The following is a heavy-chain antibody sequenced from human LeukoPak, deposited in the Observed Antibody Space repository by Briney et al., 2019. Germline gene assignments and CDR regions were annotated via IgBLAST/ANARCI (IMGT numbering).Heavy chain of an antibody. J-gene: IGHJ4*02. CDR2: INSDGSST. Sequence: GGSLRLSCAASGFTFSSYWMHWVRQAPGKGLVWVSRINSDGSSTSYADSVKGRFTISRDNAKNTLYLQMNSLRAEDTAVYYCARSDTIFGVVNWGQGTLVTVSS. D-gene: IGHD3-3*01. V-gene: IGHV3-74*01. CDR3: ARSDTIFGVVN. CDR1: GFTFSSYW.